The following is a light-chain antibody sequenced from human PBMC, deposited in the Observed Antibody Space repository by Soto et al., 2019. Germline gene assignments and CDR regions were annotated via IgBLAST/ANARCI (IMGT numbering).Light chain of an antibody. CDR3: SSYAGSNNFYV. Sequence: SVLTPPPPPSRSPGPSVPLSCPGNPRDFGGYNSVSWYQHYPGRAPKLVIYEVSKRPSGVPDRFSGSKSGNTASLTVSGLQAEDEADYYCSSYAGSNNFYVFGTGTKVTVL. J-gene: IGLJ1*01. V-gene: IGLV2-8*01. CDR2: EVS. CDR1: PRDFGGYNS.